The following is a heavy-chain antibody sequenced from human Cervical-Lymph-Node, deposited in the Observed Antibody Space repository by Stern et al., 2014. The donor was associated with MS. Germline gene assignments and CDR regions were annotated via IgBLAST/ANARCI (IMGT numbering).Heavy chain of an antibody. CDR2: IYHSGTT. Sequence: VQLEESGPGLVKPSGTLSLTCAVSGGSISNTNWWGWVRQTPGMGLEWIGEIYHSGTTNFSPSLKSRVTMSVEKAKNQFSLELKSVTAADTAVYYCARVHSGYNWFDYWGQGTLVTVSS. CDR1: GGSISNTNW. CDR3: ARVHSGYNWFDY. V-gene: IGHV4-4*02. J-gene: IGHJ4*02. D-gene: IGHD5-12*01.